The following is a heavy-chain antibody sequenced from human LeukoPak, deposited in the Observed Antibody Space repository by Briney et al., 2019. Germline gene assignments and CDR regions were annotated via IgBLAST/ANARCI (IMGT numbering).Heavy chain of an antibody. V-gene: IGHV1-18*01. CDR3: ARDTPQHLKRFDY. CDR2: INRYNGKT. D-gene: IGHD6-13*01. CDR1: GYTLYRVG. J-gene: IGHJ4*02. Sequence: ASVKVSCRASGYTLYRVGRSWVREAPGLGREWLWWINRYNGKTIFAEKFQGRVTMTTDTSTSTVYMELTSLRSDDTAVYFCARDTPQHLKRFDYWGQGTLVTVSS.